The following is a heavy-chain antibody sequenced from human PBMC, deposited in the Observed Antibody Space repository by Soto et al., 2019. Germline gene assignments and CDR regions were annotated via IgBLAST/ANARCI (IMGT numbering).Heavy chain of an antibody. D-gene: IGHD4-4*01. CDR3: ARSLGIMITVTKVLYYYYGMDV. Sequence: ASVKVSCKASGGTFSSYAISWVRQAPGQGLEWMGGIIPIFGTANYAQKFQGRVTITADESTSTAYMELSSLRSEDTAVYYCARSLGIMITVTKVLYYYYGMDVWGQGTTVTVSS. CDR1: GGTFSSYA. CDR2: IIPIFGTA. J-gene: IGHJ6*02. V-gene: IGHV1-69*13.